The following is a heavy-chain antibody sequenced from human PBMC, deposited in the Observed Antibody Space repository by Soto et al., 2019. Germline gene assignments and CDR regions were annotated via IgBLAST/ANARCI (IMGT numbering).Heavy chain of an antibody. D-gene: IGHD3-10*01. J-gene: IGHJ4*02. V-gene: IGHV4-30-4*01. CDR2: IYYSGSP. CDR1: GGSITNNNYY. Sequence: PSETLSLTCTVSGGSITNNNYYWSWIRQPPGKGLEWIGSIYYSGSPYYNPSLKSRVTISVDTSKNQFSLKLSSVTAADTAVYYCASRKSSPYFDYWGQGTLVTVSS. CDR3: ASRKSSPYFDY.